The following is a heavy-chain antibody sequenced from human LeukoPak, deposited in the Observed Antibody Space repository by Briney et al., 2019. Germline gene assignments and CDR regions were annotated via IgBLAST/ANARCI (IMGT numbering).Heavy chain of an antibody. V-gene: IGHV3-30*01. CDR2: ISYDGSNK. J-gene: IGHJ4*02. CDR3: ASGDTGIDY. Sequence: PGGALRLSWAGSGFTFSSYAMHWVRQAPGKGLEWVAVISYDGSNKYYADSVKGRFTIYRDNSKHTQYLQTNSLRAEDTAVYYCASGDTGIDYWGQGTLVTVSS. CDR1: GFTFSSYA. D-gene: IGHD1-1*01.